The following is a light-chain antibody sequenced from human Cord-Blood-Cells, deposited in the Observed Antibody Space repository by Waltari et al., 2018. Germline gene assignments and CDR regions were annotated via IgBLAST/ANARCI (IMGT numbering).Light chain of an antibody. CDR3: QQYNSYLYT. CDR2: KAS. CDR1: QSISSW. V-gene: IGKV1-5*03. Sequence: DIQMTQSPSTLSASVGDRVTITCRSSQSISSWLAWYQQKPGKAPKLLIYKASSLESGVISRFSGSGSGTEFTLTISSLQPDDFATYYCQQYNSYLYTFGQGTKLEIK. J-gene: IGKJ2*01.